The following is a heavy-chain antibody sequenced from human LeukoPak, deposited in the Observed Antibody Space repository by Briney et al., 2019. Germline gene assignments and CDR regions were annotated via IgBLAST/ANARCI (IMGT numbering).Heavy chain of an antibody. CDR1: GGPISSRSNY. CDR3: ARHGWYSSSWQNFDF. CDR2: FYYSEST. Sequence: SETLSLTCSVSGGPISSRSNYWGWVRQSPGKGLEWIGSFYYSESTYYNPSLESRVTISIDTSKNEFSLKVSAVTAGDTAVYYCARHGWYSSSWQNFDFWGQGTLVTVSS. J-gene: IGHJ4*02. D-gene: IGHD6-13*01. V-gene: IGHV4-39*01.